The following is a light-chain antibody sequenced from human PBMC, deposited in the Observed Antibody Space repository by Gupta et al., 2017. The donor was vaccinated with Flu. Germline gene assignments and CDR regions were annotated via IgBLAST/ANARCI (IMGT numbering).Light chain of an antibody. CDR3: QQDGSAPQT. CDR2: GAS. J-gene: IGKJ1*01. V-gene: IGKV3-20*01. CDR1: QSVSHNY. Sequence: EIVLTQSPGTLSLSPGDRATLSCRASQSVSHNYLAWYQQRPGQAPRLLIYGASSRASAIPDRFSGTGSGTDFTLTISRLEPEDFAVYHCQQDGSAPQTFGQGTKVEIK.